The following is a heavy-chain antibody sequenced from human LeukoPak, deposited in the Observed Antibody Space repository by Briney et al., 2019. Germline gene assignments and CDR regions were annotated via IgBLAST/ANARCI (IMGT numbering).Heavy chain of an antibody. V-gene: IGHV1-18*01. CDR1: AYTFTSYG. D-gene: IGHD5-24*01. CDR3: ARARRGVEMATIFDF. CDR2: ISAYNGNT. J-gene: IGHJ4*02. Sequence: GASVKVSCKASAYTFTSYGISWVRQAPGQGLEWMGWISAYNGNTKYAQKLQGRVTMTTDTSTSTAYMELRSLRSDDTAVYYCARARRGVEMATIFDFWGQGTLVTVSS.